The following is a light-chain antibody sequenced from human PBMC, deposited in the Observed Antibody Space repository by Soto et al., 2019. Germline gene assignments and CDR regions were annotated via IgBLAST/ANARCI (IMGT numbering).Light chain of an antibody. J-gene: IGKJ2*01. CDR1: QGVSSSY. CDR3: QHYGSSRLFT. CDR2: GAS. V-gene: IGKV3-20*01. Sequence: EIVLTQSPGTLSLSPGERATLSCRASQGVSSSYLSWYQQKPGQAPRLLIYGASSRATGIPDRFSGSGSGTDFTLTISRLEPEDFSVYYCQHYGSSRLFTFGQGTKLEIK.